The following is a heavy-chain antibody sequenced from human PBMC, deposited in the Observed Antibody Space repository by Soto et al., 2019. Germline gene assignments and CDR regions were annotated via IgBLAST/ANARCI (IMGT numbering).Heavy chain of an antibody. Sequence: QVQLVQSGAEVKKPGASVKVSCKASGYTFTSYAMHWVRQAPGQRLEWMGWINAGNGNTKYSQKFQGRVTITRDTSASTAYMELSSLRSEDTAVYYCARVLRTVTTSHIDYWGQGTLVTVSS. CDR1: GYTFTSYA. CDR3: ARVLRTVTTSHIDY. CDR2: INAGNGNT. V-gene: IGHV1-3*01. D-gene: IGHD4-17*01. J-gene: IGHJ4*02.